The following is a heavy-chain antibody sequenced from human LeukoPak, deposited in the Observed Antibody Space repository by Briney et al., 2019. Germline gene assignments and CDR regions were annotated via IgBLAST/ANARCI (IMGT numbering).Heavy chain of an antibody. CDR2: INPNSGGT. CDR1: GYTFTGYY. CDR3: ARGGYCSGGSCLSLYNWFDP. J-gene: IGHJ5*02. Sequence: ASVKVSCRASGYTFTGYYMHWVRQAPGQGLEWMGWINPNSGGTNYAQKFQGRVTMTRDTSISTAYMELSRLRSDDTAVYYCARGGYCSGGSCLSLYNWFDPWGQGTLVTVSS. D-gene: IGHD2-15*01. V-gene: IGHV1-2*02.